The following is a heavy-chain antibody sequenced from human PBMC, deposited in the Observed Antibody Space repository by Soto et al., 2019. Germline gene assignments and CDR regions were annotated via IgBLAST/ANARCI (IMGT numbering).Heavy chain of an antibody. CDR3: ARDWWKSPDVDTAMEPHPYYFDY. Sequence: GASVKVSCKASGYTFTSYGISWVRQAPGQGLEWKGWISAYNGNTNYAQKLQGRVTMTTDTSTSTAYMELRSLRSDDTAVYYCARDWWKSPDVDTAMEPHPYYFDYWGQGTLVTVSS. D-gene: IGHD5-18*01. CDR1: GYTFTSYG. CDR2: ISAYNGNT. J-gene: IGHJ4*02. V-gene: IGHV1-18*01.